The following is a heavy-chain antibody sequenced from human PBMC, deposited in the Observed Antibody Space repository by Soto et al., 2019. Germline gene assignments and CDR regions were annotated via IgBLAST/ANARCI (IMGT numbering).Heavy chain of an antibody. CDR1: GYTFSDTA. CDR2: VASKPEGYTT. D-gene: IGHD1-26*01. Sequence: PGGSLRLSCAASGYTFSDTAIHWVRQAPGKGLEWVGRVASKPEGYTTTYGASAKGRFTISRDESQNTAYLQMNSLKTEDTAVYYCNKYSGTLSAPAALGPGTLVTVSS. V-gene: IGHV3-73*01. CDR3: NKYSGTLSAPAA. J-gene: IGHJ5*02.